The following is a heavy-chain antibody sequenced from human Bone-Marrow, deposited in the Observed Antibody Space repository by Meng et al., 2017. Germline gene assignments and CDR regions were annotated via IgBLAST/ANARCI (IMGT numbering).Heavy chain of an antibody. CDR1: GFTFSSYA. CDR2: IWYDGSNK. D-gene: IGHD6-13*01. Sequence: QVAESGGGVVQAGASLSLSCAASGFTFSSYAMDWVRQAPGKGLGWVAVIWYDGSNKYYADSVKGRFTISRDNSKNTLYLQMNSLRAEDTAVYYCARDSSSWYERGFDYWGQGTLVTVSS. CDR3: ARDSSSWYERGFDY. J-gene: IGHJ4*02. V-gene: IGHV3-30*07.